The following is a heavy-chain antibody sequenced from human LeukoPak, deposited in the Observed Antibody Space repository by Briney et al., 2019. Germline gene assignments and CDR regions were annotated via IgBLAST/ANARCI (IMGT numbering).Heavy chain of an antibody. V-gene: IGHV4-59*08. CDR2: IYYSGST. D-gene: IGHD6-19*01. CDR1: GGSISNYY. J-gene: IGHJ6*02. Sequence: PSETLSLTCTVSGGSISNYYWSWIRQPPGKGLEWIGYIYYSGSTNYNPSLKSRVTISVDTSKNQFSLKLSSVTAADTAVYYCAGARKGWYYYYGMDVWGQGTTVTVSS. CDR3: AGARKGWYYYYGMDV.